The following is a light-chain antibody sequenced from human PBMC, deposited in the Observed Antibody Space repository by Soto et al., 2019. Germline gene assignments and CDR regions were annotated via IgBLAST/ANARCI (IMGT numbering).Light chain of an antibody. CDR3: SSYTSSSTLEDV. CDR2: EVS. J-gene: IGLJ1*01. V-gene: IGLV2-14*01. CDR1: SSDVGGYNY. Sequence: QSVLTQPASVSGSPGQSITISCTGTSSDVGGYNYVSWYQQHPGKAPKLMIYEVSNRPSGVSNRFSGSKSGNTASLTISGLQAEDEADYYCSSYTSSSTLEDVFGTAPKVTV.